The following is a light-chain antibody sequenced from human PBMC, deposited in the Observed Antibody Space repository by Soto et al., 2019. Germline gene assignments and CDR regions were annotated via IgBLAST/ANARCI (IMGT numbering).Light chain of an antibody. CDR1: SSVVGGYNY. J-gene: IGLJ1*01. Sequence: QSVLTQPPSASGSPGQSVTISCTGTSSVVGGYNYVSWYQQHPGKAPKLMIYEVSKRPSGVPDRFSGSKSGNTASLTVSGLQAEEEADYYCSSYAGSNNLVFGTGTKVTVL. V-gene: IGLV2-8*01. CDR3: SSYAGSNNLV. CDR2: EVS.